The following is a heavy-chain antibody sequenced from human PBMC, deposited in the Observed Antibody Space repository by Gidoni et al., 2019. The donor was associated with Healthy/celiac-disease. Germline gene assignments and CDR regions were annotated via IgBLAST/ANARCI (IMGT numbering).Heavy chain of an antibody. V-gene: IGHV3-66*01. Sequence: EVQLVESGGGLVQPGGSLRLSCAASGFTVSSNYMSWVRQAPGKGLEWVSVIYSGGSTYYADSVKGRFTISRDNSKNTLYLQMNSLRAEDTAVYYCARDPLAYCGGDCFTWGQGTLVTVSS. CDR1: GFTVSSNY. CDR3: ARDPLAYCGGDCFT. D-gene: IGHD2-21*02. J-gene: IGHJ5*02. CDR2: IYSGGST.